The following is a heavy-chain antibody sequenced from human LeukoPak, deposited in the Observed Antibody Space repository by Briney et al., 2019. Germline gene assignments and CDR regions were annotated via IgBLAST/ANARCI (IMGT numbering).Heavy chain of an antibody. D-gene: IGHD3-10*01. Sequence: PSETLSLTCTVSGGSINNYNYYWGWIRQPPGKGLEWIGEINHSGSTNYNPSLKSRVTISVDTSKNQFSLKLSSVTAADTAVYYCALGLWGPWGQGTLVTVSS. J-gene: IGHJ5*02. CDR3: ALGLWGP. CDR2: INHSGST. CDR1: GGSINNYNYY. V-gene: IGHV4-39*07.